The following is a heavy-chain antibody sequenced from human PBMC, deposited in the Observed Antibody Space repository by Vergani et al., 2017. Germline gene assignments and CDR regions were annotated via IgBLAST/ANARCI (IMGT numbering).Heavy chain of an antibody. Sequence: QVQLQQWGAGLLKPSETLSLTCAVYGGSFSGYYWSWIRQPPGKGLEWIGEINHSGSTNYNPSLKSRVTISVETSKNQFSLRLSSVTAADTAVYYCARGPTDYGDYVGYYFDYWGQGTLVTVSS. V-gene: IGHV4-34*01. CDR2: INHSGST. D-gene: IGHD4-17*01. CDR3: ARGPTDYGDYVGYYFDY. J-gene: IGHJ4*02. CDR1: GGSFSGYY.